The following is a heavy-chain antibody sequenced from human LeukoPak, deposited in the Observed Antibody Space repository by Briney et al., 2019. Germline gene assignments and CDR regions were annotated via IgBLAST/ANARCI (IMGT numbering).Heavy chain of an antibody. CDR1: GFTFSSYW. Sequence: PGGSLRLSCAASGFTFSSYWMSWVRQAPGKGLEWVANIKQDGSEKYYVESVKGRFTVSRDNAKNSLYLQMNSLRDEDTAVYYCARWGYSSGWYYYEIWGQGTMVTVSS. J-gene: IGHJ3*02. V-gene: IGHV3-7*01. CDR2: IKQDGSEK. CDR3: ARWGYSSGWYYYEI. D-gene: IGHD6-19*01.